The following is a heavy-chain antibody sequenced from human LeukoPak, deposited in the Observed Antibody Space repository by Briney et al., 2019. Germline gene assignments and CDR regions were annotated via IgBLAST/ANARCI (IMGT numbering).Heavy chain of an antibody. CDR2: IYYSGST. Sequence: NPSQTLSLTCAVSGGSISSGGYYWSWIRQHPGKGLEWIGYIYYSGSTYYNPSLKSRVTISVDTSKNQFSLKLSSVTAADTAVYYCARGEMATISARWWGQGTLVTVSS. CDR3: ARGEMATISARW. J-gene: IGHJ4*02. V-gene: IGHV4-31*11. D-gene: IGHD5-24*01. CDR1: GGSISSGGYY.